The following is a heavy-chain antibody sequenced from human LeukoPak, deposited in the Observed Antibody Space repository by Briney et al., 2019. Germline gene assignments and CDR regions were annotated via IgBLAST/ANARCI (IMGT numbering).Heavy chain of an antibody. D-gene: IGHD3-22*01. J-gene: IGHJ6*02. V-gene: IGHV3-9*01. CDR2: ISWNSGSI. Sequence: GRSLRLSCAASGFTFDDYAMPWVRQAPGKGLEWVSGISWNSGSIGYADSVKGRFTISRDNAKNSLYLQMNSLRAEDTALYYCAKDSVATMIVVAVHGMDVWGQGTTVTVSS. CDR3: AKDSVATMIVVAVHGMDV. CDR1: GFTFDDYA.